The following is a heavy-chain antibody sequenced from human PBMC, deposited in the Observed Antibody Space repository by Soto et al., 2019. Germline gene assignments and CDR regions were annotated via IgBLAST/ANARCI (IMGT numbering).Heavy chain of an antibody. CDR3: ARGGTSGWLKGAYDV. Sequence: QVQLVQSGAEVTKPGSSVKVSCRASGGTLNKHAITWVRRAPGLGLEWLGGIIPMFGIANYPQKFQGRVTITADDSTKTSHMELNSLTSDDTAVYYCARGGTSGWLKGAYDVWGQGTMVTVAS. CDR1: GGTLNKHA. J-gene: IGHJ3*01. V-gene: IGHV1-69*01. D-gene: IGHD6-19*01. CDR2: IIPMFGIA.